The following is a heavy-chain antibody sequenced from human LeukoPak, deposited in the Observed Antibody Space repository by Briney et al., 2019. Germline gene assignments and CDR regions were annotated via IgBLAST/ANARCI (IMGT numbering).Heavy chain of an antibody. CDR2: IWYDGSNK. D-gene: IGHD3-22*01. CDR3: VRELPPVVQYYFDY. J-gene: IGHJ4*02. CDR1: GFTFSDYG. Sequence: PGGSLRLSCAASGFTFSDYGMHWVRQAPGKGLEWVAVIWYDGSNKCYADSVKGRFTISRDNSRNTLYLQMNGLRAEDTAVYYCVRELPPVVQYYFDYWGPGTLVTVSS. V-gene: IGHV3-33*01.